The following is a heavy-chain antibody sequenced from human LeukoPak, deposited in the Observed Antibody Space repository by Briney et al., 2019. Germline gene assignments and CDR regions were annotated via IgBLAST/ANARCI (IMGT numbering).Heavy chain of an antibody. CDR1: GFTFSSYS. J-gene: IGHJ3*02. CDR2: ISSSGSFI. Sequence: GGSLRLSCAASGFTFSSYSMSWVRQAPGEGLEWVSSISSSGSFIYYPDSVKGRFTISRDNARNSLLLQMNSLRAEDTAVYYCARDLRYCSSASCSENGAFDIWGQGTMVTVSS. D-gene: IGHD2-2*01. CDR3: ARDLRYCSSASCSENGAFDI. V-gene: IGHV3-21*01.